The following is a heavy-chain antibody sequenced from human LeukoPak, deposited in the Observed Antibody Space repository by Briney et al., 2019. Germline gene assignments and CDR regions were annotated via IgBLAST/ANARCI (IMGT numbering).Heavy chain of an antibody. CDR1: GFTFSSYA. CDR2: ISGSGGST. J-gene: IGHJ4*02. CDR3: AKDPTAYYDILTGYYNVDLYDY. Sequence: GGSLRLSCAASGFTFSSYAMSWVRQAPGKGLEWVSAISGSGGSTYYADSVKGRFTISRDNSKNTLYLQMNSLRAEDTAVYYCAKDPTAYYDILTGYYNVDLYDYWGQGTLVTVSS. V-gene: IGHV3-23*01. D-gene: IGHD3-9*01.